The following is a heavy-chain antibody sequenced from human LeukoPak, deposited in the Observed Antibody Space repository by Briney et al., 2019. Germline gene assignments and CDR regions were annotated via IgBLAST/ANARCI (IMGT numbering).Heavy chain of an antibody. J-gene: IGHJ6*03. D-gene: IGHD5-18*01. CDR1: GYTFTSYY. V-gene: IGHV1-46*01. Sequence: GASVKVSCKASGYTFTSYYMHWVRQAPGQGLEWMGIINPSGGSTSYAQKFQGRVTMTRDTSTSTVYMELSSLRSEDTAVYYCARRSAPDTNMVIAADYYYYYYMDVWGKGTTVTVSS. CDR2: INPSGGST. CDR3: ARRSAPDTNMVIAADYYYYYYMDV.